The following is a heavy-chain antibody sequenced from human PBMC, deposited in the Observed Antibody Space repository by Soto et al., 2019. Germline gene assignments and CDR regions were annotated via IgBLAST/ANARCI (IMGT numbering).Heavy chain of an antibody. CDR2: IYYSGST. CDR3: ARHVHYDILTGNNWFDP. Sequence: SETLSLTCTVSGGSISSSSYYWGWIRQPPGKGLEWIGSIYYSGSTYYNPSLKSRVTISVDTSKNQFSLKLSSVTAADTAVYYCARHVHYDILTGNNWFDPWGQGTLVTVSS. J-gene: IGHJ5*02. V-gene: IGHV4-39*01. D-gene: IGHD3-9*01. CDR1: GGSISSSSYY.